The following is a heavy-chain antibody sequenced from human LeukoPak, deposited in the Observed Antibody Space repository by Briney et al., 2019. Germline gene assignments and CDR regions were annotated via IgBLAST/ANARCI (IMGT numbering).Heavy chain of an antibody. Sequence: ASVKVSCKASGYTFTSYAMNWVRQAPGQGLEWMGWINTNTGNPTYAQGFTGRFVFSLDTSVSTAYLQISSLKAEGTAVYYCARLLKDTAMVTFFDYWGQGTLVTVSS. CDR3: ARLLKDTAMVTFFDY. J-gene: IGHJ4*02. V-gene: IGHV7-4-1*02. CDR1: GYTFTSYA. CDR2: INTNTGNP. D-gene: IGHD5-18*01.